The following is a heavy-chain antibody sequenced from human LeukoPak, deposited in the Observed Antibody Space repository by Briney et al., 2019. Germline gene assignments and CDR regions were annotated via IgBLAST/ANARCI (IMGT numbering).Heavy chain of an antibody. V-gene: IGHV4-39*07. CDR2: IHYSGST. D-gene: IGHD2-15*01. CDR3: ARGYCSGGSCYSYYYYNYMDV. Sequence: PSETLSLNCTVSGGSISSSSYYWGWIRQPPGKLLAWIGSIHYSGSTTYNPSLKSRVHNSVDTSKNQFSLKLSSVTAADTAVYYCARGYCSGGSCYSYYYYNYMDVWGKGTTVTVSS. CDR1: GGSISSSSYY. J-gene: IGHJ6*03.